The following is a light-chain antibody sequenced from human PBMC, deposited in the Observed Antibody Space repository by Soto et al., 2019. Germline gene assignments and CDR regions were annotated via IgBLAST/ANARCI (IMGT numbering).Light chain of an antibody. CDR3: QQFNRTPLT. V-gene: IGKV1-9*01. CDR2: AAS. CDR1: LSISSL. Sequence: AILSISSLLAWYQQMPGIAPKLLIYAASKLESGVPSRFSGSGSGTEFTLTITSLQPEDFATYYCQQFNRTPLTFGQGT. J-gene: IGKJ5*01.